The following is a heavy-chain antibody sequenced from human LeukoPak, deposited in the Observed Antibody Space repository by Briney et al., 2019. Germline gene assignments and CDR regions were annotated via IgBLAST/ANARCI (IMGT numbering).Heavy chain of an antibody. CDR3: ARRYCSSSSCYSGFEY. V-gene: IGHV4-59*08. Sequence: SETLSLTCTVSGGSISNYYWSWIRQPPGKGLEWIGYIYYSGSTNYNPSLKGRVTMSVETSKNQFSLKVISVTAADTAVYYCARRYCSSSSCYSGFEYWGQGTLVTVSS. CDR2: IYYSGST. CDR1: GGSISNYY. J-gene: IGHJ4*02. D-gene: IGHD2-2*02.